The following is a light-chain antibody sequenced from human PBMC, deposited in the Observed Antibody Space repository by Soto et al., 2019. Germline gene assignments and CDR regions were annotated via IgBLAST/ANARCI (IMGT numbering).Light chain of an antibody. J-gene: IGKJ1*01. CDR1: QSVSSN. V-gene: IGKV3-15*01. CDR3: QQYNNWPPWT. Sequence: EIVMTQSPATLSVSPGERATLSCRASQSVSSNLAWYQQKPGQAPRLLIYGASTRATGMPARFSGSGSGTEFTLTISSLQTVDFAVYLYQQYNNWPPWTFGQGTKVEIK. CDR2: GAS.